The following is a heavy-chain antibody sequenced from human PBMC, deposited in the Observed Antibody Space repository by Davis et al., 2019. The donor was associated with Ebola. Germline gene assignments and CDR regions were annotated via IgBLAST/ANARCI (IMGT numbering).Heavy chain of an antibody. CDR3: ARSGLEYYSQGYVDN. Sequence: SETLSLTCAVYGGSFSGYYWSWIRQPPGKGLEWIGEINLFGSTNYKPSLKSRVTISVDTSKNQFSLKLASVIAADTAVYYCARSGLEYYSQGYVDNWGPGIRVTVSS. D-gene: IGHD2-21*01. V-gene: IGHV4-34*01. J-gene: IGHJ4*02. CDR1: GGSFSGYY. CDR2: INLFGST.